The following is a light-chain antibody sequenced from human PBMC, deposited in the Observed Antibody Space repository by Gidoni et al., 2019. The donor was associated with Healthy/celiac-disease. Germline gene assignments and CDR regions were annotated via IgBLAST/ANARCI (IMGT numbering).Light chain of an antibody. CDR2: GAS. Sequence: EIVLTQSPGTLSLSPGERATISCRASQSVSSSYLAWYQQKPGQAPRLLIDGASSRATVIPDRFSGSGSGTDFTLAISRLEPEDFSVYYCQQYGSSLALTCGGGTKVEIK. CDR1: QSVSSSY. CDR3: QQYGSSLALT. V-gene: IGKV3-20*01. J-gene: IGKJ4*01.